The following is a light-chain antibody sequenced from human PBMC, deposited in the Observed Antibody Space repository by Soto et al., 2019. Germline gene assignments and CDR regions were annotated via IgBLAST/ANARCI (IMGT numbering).Light chain of an antibody. CDR2: GAS. V-gene: IGKV3-15*01. J-gene: IGKJ5*01. Sequence: EIVMTQSPDSPSVSPGERATLSCRASQSVSTNLAWYQQKPGQAPRLLIDGASTRATGIPARFSGSGSGTEFTLTISSLQSEDFAIYYCQQYNTWPPITFGQGTRWRL. CDR3: QQYNTWPPIT. CDR1: QSVSTN.